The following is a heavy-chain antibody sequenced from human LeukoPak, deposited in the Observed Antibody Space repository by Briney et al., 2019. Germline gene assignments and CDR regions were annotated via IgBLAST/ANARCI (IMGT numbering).Heavy chain of an antibody. CDR3: ARGPPVVTASRTDY. D-gene: IGHD2-21*02. V-gene: IGHV1-18*01. CDR1: GYTFTSYG. CDR2: ISAYNGNT. Sequence: ASVKVSCKASGYTFTSYGISWVRQAPGQGLEWMGWISAYNGNTNYAQKLQGRVTMTTDTSTSTAYMELRSLRSDNTAVYYCARGPPVVTASRTDYWGQGTLVTVSS. J-gene: IGHJ4*02.